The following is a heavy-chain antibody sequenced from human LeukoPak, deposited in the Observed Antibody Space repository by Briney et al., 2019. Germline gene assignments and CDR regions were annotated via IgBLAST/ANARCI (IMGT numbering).Heavy chain of an antibody. J-gene: IGHJ4*02. Sequence: SETLSLTCTVSDSSITSTYYWAWFRQPPGKGLEWIATVFRLQTVRTFNNPSLGSRVTMSLDPSHNQFSLNLTSVTAADTALYFCARVLHVPYLIDSCGQGTLVTVSS. V-gene: IGHV4-38-2*02. D-gene: IGHD3-10*02. CDR2: VFRLQTVRT. CDR3: ARVLHVPYLIDS. CDR1: DSSITSTYY.